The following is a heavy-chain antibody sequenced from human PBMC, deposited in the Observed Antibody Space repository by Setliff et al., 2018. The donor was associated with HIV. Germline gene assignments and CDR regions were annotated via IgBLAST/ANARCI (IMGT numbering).Heavy chain of an antibody. J-gene: IGHJ5*02. CDR1: GGSISRDSFY. CDR3: AGDSGYPSNWFDP. Sequence: PSETLSLTCTVSGGSISRDSFYWGWFRQPPGEGLEWIGSIYYSGTTYYAPSLETRLTTSVDTSTNQFSLKLTSVTAADTAMYFCAGDSGYPSNWFDPWGQGILVTVSS. D-gene: IGHD3-22*01. V-gene: IGHV4-39*02. CDR2: IYYSGTT.